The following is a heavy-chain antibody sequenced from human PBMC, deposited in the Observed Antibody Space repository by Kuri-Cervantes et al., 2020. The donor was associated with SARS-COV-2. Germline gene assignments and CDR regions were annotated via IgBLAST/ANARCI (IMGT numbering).Heavy chain of an antibody. CDR3: ARAYSYGFLSFGWCDY. CDR2: IGTAGDP. J-gene: IGHJ4*02. D-gene: IGHD5-18*01. CDR1: GFTFSSYD. V-gene: IGHV3-13*05. Sequence: GESLKISCAASGFTFSSYDMHWVRQATGKGLEWVSAIGTAGDPYYPGSVKGRFTISRENAKNSLYHQMNSLRAEDTAVYYCARAYSYGFLSFGWCDYWGQGTLVTVSS.